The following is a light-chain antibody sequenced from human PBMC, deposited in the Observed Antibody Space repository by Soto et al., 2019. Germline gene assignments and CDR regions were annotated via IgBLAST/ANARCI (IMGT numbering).Light chain of an antibody. J-gene: IGKJ1*01. Sequence: EIVLTQSPGTLSLSPGERATLSCRASQSVSSSYLAWYQQKPGQAPRLLIYGASNRATGIPDRFSGSGSGTDFTLSISRLEPEDFAVYYCQHYGSSSWTVGQGTKVDIK. CDR1: QSVSSSY. CDR3: QHYGSSSWT. CDR2: GAS. V-gene: IGKV3-20*01.